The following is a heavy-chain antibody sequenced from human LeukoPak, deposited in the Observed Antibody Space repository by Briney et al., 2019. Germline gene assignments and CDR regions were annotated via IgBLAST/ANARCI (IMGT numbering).Heavy chain of an antibody. Sequence: SETLSLTCTVSGGSISSSSYYWGWIRQPPGKGLEWIGSIYYSGSTYYNPSLKSRVTISVDTSKNQFSLKLSSVTAADTAVYYCARLSTDILTGYPLDYWGQGTLVTVSS. D-gene: IGHD3-9*01. CDR1: GGSISSSSYY. V-gene: IGHV4-39*01. J-gene: IGHJ4*02. CDR3: ARLSTDILTGYPLDY. CDR2: IYYSGST.